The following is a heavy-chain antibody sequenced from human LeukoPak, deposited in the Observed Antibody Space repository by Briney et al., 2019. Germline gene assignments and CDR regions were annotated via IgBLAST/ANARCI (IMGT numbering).Heavy chain of an antibody. CDR3: ARETGSSWYGGGGYNWFDP. CDR2: IYYSGST. J-gene: IGHJ5*02. V-gene: IGHV4-39*07. Sequence: PSESLSLTCTVSGGSISSSSYYWGWIRQPPGKGLEWIGSIYYSGSTYYNPSLKSRVTISVDRSKNQFSLKLSSVTAADTAVYYCARETGSSWYGGGGYNWFDPWGQGTLVTVSS. CDR1: GGSISSSSYY. D-gene: IGHD6-13*01.